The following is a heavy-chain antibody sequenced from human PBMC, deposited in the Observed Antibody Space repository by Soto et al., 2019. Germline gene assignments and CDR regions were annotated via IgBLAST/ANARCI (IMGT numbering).Heavy chain of an antibody. V-gene: IGHV2-5*02. CDR2: IYWDDDK. Sequence: QITLKESGPTLVKPTQTLTLTCTFSGFSLSTSGVGVGWIRQPPGKALEWLALIYWDDDKRYSPSLKSRLTITKDTTKNQVVITMTNMEPVDTDSDHCAKRKTGAVDIWGQGTMGTVSS. CDR1: GFSLSTSGVG. J-gene: IGHJ3*02. D-gene: IGHD1-1*01. CDR3: AKRKTGAVDI.